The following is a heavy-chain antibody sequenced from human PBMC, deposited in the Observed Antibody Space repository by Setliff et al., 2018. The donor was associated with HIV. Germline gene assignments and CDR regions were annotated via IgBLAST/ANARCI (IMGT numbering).Heavy chain of an antibody. V-gene: IGHV4-59*01. CDR3: ARGDGTKCYYDYDMDV. CDR1: GGSISSYY. Sequence: KPAETLSLTCTVSGGSISSYYWSWIRQPPGKGLGWSGYIYYSGSTNYTPSLKSQVTISVDTSKNQFSLKLRSVTAADTAVYYCARGDGTKCYYDYDMDVWGKGTTVTVSS. CDR2: IYYSGST. D-gene: IGHD1-7*01. J-gene: IGHJ6*03.